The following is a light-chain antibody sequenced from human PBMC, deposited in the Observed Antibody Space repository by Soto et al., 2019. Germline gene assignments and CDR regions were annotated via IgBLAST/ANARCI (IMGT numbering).Light chain of an antibody. CDR1: GSSIGTNT. CDR2: GNN. V-gene: IGLV1-44*01. J-gene: IGLJ2*01. Sequence: QSVLTQPPSASGTPGQRVTISCFGSGSSIGTNTVNWYRQLPGTAPKLLIYGNNQWPSGVPDRFSGSKSGTSASLAISGLQSEDEAEYYCAAWDGSLNNVLFGGGTKLTVL. CDR3: AAWDGSLNNVL.